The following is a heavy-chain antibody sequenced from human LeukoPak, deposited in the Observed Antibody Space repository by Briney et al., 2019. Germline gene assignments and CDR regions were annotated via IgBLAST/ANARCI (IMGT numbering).Heavy chain of an antibody. Sequence: ASVKVSCKASGYTLTGYDINWARQATGQRLEWMGWMNPNSGNTGYAQKFQGRVTITRNTSISTAYMELSSLRSEDTAVYYCARGRSSGHDYWGQGTLVTVSS. CDR3: ARGRSSGHDY. CDR1: GYTLTGYD. CDR2: MNPNSGNT. J-gene: IGHJ4*02. V-gene: IGHV1-8*03. D-gene: IGHD3-22*01.